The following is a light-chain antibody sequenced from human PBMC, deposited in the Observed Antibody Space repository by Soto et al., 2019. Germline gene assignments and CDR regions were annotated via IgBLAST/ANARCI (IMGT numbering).Light chain of an antibody. CDR1: SSDVGGYNY. V-gene: IGLV2-14*01. Sequence: QSALTQPASVSGSPGQSITISCTGTSSDVGGYNYVSWYQQHPGKAPKLMIYDVSNRPAGVSNRFSGSKSGNTASLTISGLQAEDEADYYCSSDTSISTDVFGTGTKLTVL. J-gene: IGLJ1*01. CDR3: SSDTSISTDV. CDR2: DVS.